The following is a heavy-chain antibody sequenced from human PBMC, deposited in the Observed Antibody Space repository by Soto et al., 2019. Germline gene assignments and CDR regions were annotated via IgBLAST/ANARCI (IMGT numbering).Heavy chain of an antibody. V-gene: IGHV4-59*08. J-gene: IGHJ5*02. CDR1: GGSISSYY. Sequence: QVQLQESGPGLVKPSETLSLTCTVSGGSISSYYWSWIRQPPGKGLEWIGYIYYSGSTNYNPSLKSRVTISVDTSKNQFSLKLSSVTAADTAVYYCASSYSPHGFDPWGQGTLVTVSS. D-gene: IGHD6-13*01. CDR2: IYYSGST. CDR3: ASSYSPHGFDP.